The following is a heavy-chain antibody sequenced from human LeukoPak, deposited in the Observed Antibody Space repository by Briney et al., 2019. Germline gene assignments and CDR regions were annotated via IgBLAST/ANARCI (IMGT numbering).Heavy chain of an antibody. CDR1: GFTFSNYW. CDR2: ISGDGSVK. CDR3: AKYKGRAYDY. J-gene: IGHJ4*02. D-gene: IGHD1-1*01. V-gene: IGHV3-7*01. Sequence: PGGSLRLSCAASGFTFSNYWMSWVRQAPGKGLEWVAHISGDGSVKQNVDSVKGRFTISRDNAENSLFLQMHSLTAEDSAVYFCAKYKGRAYDYWGQGIQVTVSS.